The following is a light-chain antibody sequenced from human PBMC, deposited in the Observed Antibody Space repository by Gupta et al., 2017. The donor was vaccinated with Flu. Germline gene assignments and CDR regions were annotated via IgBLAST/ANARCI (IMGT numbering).Light chain of an antibody. V-gene: IGLV2-14*01. CDR2: EVS. CDR3: SSYRKTNSVVV. Sequence: QSALTQPASVSGSPGQSIAISCTGTSSDVGGYDYVSWYQQHPGKAPELMIFEVSRRPSGISDRFSGSKSGNTASLTISGLLAEDEAYDYCSSYRKTNSVVVFGGGTKVTVL. J-gene: IGLJ2*01. CDR1: SSDVGGYDY.